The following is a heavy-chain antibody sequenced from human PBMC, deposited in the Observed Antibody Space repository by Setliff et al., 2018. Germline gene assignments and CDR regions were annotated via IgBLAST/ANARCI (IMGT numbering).Heavy chain of an antibody. D-gene: IGHD4-17*01. CDR2: IYYSGST. CDR1: GGSISSSSYY. J-gene: IGHJ6*04. V-gene: IGHV4-39*07. CDR3: ARYGTEYGDYEIPGDV. Sequence: SETLSLTCTVSGGSISSSSYYWGWIRQPPGKGLEWIGSIYYSGSTYYNPSLKSRVSISVDTSKKQFYLKLTSVTAADTAVYYCARYGTEYGDYEIPGDVWGKGTTVTVSS.